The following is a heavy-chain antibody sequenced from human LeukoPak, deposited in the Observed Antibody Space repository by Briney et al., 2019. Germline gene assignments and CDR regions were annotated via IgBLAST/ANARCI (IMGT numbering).Heavy chain of an antibody. J-gene: IGHJ4*02. Sequence: PSETLSLTCTVSGGSISSYYWSWIRQPPGKGLEWIGYIYYSGSTNYNPSLKSRVTISVDTSKNQFSLKLSSVTAADTAVYYCARDSLGGSYIYDYWGQGTLVTVSS. D-gene: IGHD3-16*01. V-gene: IGHV4-59*01. CDR1: GGSISSYY. CDR2: IYYSGST. CDR3: ARDSLGGSYIYDY.